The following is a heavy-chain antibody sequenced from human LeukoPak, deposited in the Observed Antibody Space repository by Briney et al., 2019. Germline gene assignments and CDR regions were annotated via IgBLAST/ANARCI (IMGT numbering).Heavy chain of an antibody. D-gene: IGHD2-2*02. CDR3: ARALGYCSSTSCYTTWTGRGSYNWFDP. V-gene: IGHV4-34*01. CDR1: GGSFSGYY. Sequence: SETLSLTCAVYGGSFSGYYWSWIRQPPGKGLEWIGEINHSGSTNYNPSLKSRVTISVDTSKNQFSLKLSSVTAADTAVYYCARALGYCSSTSCYTTWTGRGSYNWFDPWGQGTLVTVSS. CDR2: INHSGST. J-gene: IGHJ5*02.